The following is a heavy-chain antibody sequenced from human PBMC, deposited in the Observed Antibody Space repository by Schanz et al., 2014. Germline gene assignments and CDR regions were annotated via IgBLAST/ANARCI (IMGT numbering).Heavy chain of an antibody. CDR3: ARDRGYDFSFDP. CDR1: GGSISSFY. D-gene: IGHD3-3*01. Sequence: QVQLQESGPGLVKSSETLSLTCTVSGGSISSFYWGWIRQPAGKGLEWIGRIYTSGSTNYNPSLKSRVTMSIDTSKNQFSLKLGSVTAADTAVYYCARDRGYDFSFDPWGQGTLVTVSS. V-gene: IGHV4-4*07. J-gene: IGHJ5*02. CDR2: IYTSGST.